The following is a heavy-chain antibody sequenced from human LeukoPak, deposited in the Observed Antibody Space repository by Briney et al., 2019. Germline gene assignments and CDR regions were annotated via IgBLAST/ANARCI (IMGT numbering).Heavy chain of an antibody. V-gene: IGHV3-53*01. CDR2: IYSGGST. Sequence: GGSLRLSCAASGFTVSSNYMSWVRQAPGKGLEWVSVIYSGGSTYYADSVKGRFTISRDNSKNTLYLQMNSLRAEDTAVYYCARDRRITMVRGVLGGYYMDVWGKGTTVTVSS. D-gene: IGHD3-10*01. J-gene: IGHJ6*03. CDR1: GFTVSSNY. CDR3: ARDRRITMVRGVLGGYYMDV.